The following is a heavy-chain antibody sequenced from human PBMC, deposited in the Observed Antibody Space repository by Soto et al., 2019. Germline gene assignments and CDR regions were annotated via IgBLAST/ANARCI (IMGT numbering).Heavy chain of an antibody. D-gene: IGHD3-16*01. Sequence: PGGSLRLCCAASGFTFDDYAMHWVRQAPGKGLEWVSGISWNSGSIGYADSVKGRFTISRDNAKNSLYLQMNSLRAEDTALYYCAKAIGGPWGQGTMVTVSS. CDR1: GFTFDDYA. CDR2: ISWNSGSI. V-gene: IGHV3-9*01. J-gene: IGHJ3*01. CDR3: AKAIGGP.